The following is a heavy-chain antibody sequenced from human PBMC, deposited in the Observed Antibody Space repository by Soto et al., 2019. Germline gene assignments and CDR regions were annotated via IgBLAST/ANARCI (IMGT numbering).Heavy chain of an antibody. CDR2: IYWDDDT. V-gene: IGHV2-5*02. Sequence: QITLKESGPTVVKPTQTLTLTCTFSGFSLSSDGVGVGWIRQPPGKAPEWLALIYWDDDTRYSPSLKSRLTITKSTTKNQVFLTMTNMVPVDTGTYYCSHSSLHYKKWFDPWGQGALVIVSS. CDR3: SHSSLHYKKWFDP. D-gene: IGHD4-4*01. CDR1: GFSLSSDGVG. J-gene: IGHJ5*02.